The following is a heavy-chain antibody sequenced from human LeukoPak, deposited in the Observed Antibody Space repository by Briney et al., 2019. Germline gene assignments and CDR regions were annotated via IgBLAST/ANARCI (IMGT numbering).Heavy chain of an antibody. CDR3: ARATRNGYDY. J-gene: IGHJ4*01. V-gene: IGHV3-48*04. D-gene: IGHD5-24*01. Sequence: GGSLRLSCEASGFTFNIYGMNWVRQAPGKGPEWVSYIGSRSVTTHYADSVKGRFTVSRDGAQNALYLQMNSLRRDDTAVYYCARATRNGYDYWGHGTRVTVSS. CDR2: IGSRSVTT. CDR1: GFTFNIYG.